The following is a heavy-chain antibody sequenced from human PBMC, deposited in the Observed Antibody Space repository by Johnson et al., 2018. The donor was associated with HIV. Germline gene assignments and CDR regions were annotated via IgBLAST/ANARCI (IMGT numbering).Heavy chain of an antibody. J-gene: IGHJ3*02. CDR3: ASCSSWFGVDAFDI. Sequence: VQLVESGGGVVQPGRSLRLSCAASGFTFSSYGMHWVRQAPGKGLEWVSYISSSGSTIYYADSVKGRFTISRDNAKNSLYLQMNSLRAEDTAVYYCASCSSWFGVDAFDIWGQGTMVTVSS. V-gene: IGHV3-48*04. D-gene: IGHD6-13*01. CDR1: GFTFSSYG. CDR2: ISSSGSTI.